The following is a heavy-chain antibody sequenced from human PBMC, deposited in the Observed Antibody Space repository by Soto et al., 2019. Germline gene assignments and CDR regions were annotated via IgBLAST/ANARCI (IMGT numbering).Heavy chain of an antibody. CDR1: GFTFSSYG. Sequence: QVQLVESGGGVVQPGRSLRLSCAASGFTFSSYGMQWVRQAPGKGLEWVAVIWYDGSNKYYADSVKGRFTISRDNSKNTLYLQMNSLRAEDTAVYYCAREGAVVDYWGQGTLVTVSS. CDR3: AREGAVVDY. CDR2: IWYDGSNK. J-gene: IGHJ4*02. V-gene: IGHV3-33*01. D-gene: IGHD2-15*01.